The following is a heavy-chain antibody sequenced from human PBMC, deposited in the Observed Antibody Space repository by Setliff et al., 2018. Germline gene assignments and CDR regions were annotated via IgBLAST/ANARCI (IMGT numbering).Heavy chain of an antibody. D-gene: IGHD2-2*01. V-gene: IGHV1-18*01. CDR2: ISPYKSDT. Sequence: ASVKVSCKASGYSFINYGITWVRQAPGQGLEWMGWISPYKSDTNYAQKFQGRVSMTTDTSTRTAYMELRSLRSDDTAVYYCARAPLMVVVPPDAHRFDPWGQGTLVTSP. J-gene: IGHJ5*02. CDR1: GYSFINYG. CDR3: ARAPLMVVVPPDAHRFDP.